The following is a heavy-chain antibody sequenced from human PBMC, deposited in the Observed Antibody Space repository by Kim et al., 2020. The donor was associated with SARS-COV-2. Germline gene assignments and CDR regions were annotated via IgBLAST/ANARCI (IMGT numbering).Heavy chain of an antibody. Sequence: SETLSLTCAVYGGSFSGYYWSWIRQPPGKGLEWIGEINHSGSTNYNPSLKSRVTISVDTSKNQFSLKLSSVTAADTAVYYCARGRIGNRGYSYGYMGYYYGMDVWGQGTTVTVSS. CDR3: ARGRIGNRGYSYGYMGYYYGMDV. CDR1: GGSFSGYY. J-gene: IGHJ6*02. V-gene: IGHV4-34*01. D-gene: IGHD5-18*01. CDR2: INHSGST.